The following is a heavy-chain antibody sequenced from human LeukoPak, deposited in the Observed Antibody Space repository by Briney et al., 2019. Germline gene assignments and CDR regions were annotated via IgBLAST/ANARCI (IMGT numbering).Heavy chain of an antibody. J-gene: IGHJ5*02. CDR3: ARDGTIFVENWFDP. V-gene: IGHV1-18*01. CDR2: ISAYNGNT. Sequence: AASVKVSCKASGGTFSSYAISWVRQAPGQGLEWMGWISAYNGNTNYAQKLQGRVTMTTDTSTSTAYMELRSLRSDDTAVYYCARDGTIFVENWFDPWGQGTLVTVSS. CDR1: GGTFSSYA. D-gene: IGHD3-3*01.